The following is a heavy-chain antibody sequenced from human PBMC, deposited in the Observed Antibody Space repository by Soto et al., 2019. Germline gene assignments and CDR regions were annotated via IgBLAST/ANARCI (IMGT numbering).Heavy chain of an antibody. CDR2: IMPVFRRP. CDR1: GGTFRTSA. CDR3: ARDKDRLQLGGNYYFILDV. V-gene: IGHV1-69*12. D-gene: IGHD1-1*01. J-gene: IGHJ6*02. Sequence: QVQLVQSGAEVKKPGSSVKVSCKASGGTFRTSAISWVRQAPGQGLEWVGGIMPVFRRPKYAQNFQDRVTIPADESTRTAYMELNSLRSDDTAVYYCARDKDRLQLGGNYYFILDVWGQGTAVTVSS.